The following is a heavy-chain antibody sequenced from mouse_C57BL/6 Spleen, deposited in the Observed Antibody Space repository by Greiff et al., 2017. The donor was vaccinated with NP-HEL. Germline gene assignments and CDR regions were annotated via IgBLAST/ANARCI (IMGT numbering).Heavy chain of an antibody. CDR3: ARDPDGYYVPYAMDY. Sequence: EVKLVESGGGLVKPGGSLKLSCAASGFTFSSYAMSWVRQTPEKRLEWVATISDGGSYTYYPDNVKGRFTISRDNAKNNLYLQMSHLKSEDTAMYYCARDPDGYYVPYAMDYWGQGTSVTVSS. CDR2: ISDGGSYT. V-gene: IGHV5-4*01. CDR1: GFTFSSYA. D-gene: IGHD2-3*01. J-gene: IGHJ4*01.